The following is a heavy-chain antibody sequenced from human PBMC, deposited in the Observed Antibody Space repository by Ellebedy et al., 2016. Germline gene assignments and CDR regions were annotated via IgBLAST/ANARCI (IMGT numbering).Heavy chain of an antibody. CDR1: GGSFSGYY. D-gene: IGHD2-8*01. CDR2: ISGDGADI. J-gene: IGHJ4*02. CDR3: RQGHYANY. V-gene: IGHV3-23*01. Sequence: ETLSLXXAVYGGSFSGYYWSWVRQTPGKGLEWVSTISGDGADINLADSVKGRFTISRDNSRNTMYLQMNSLRADDTAVYYCRQGHYANYWGQGTLVTVSS.